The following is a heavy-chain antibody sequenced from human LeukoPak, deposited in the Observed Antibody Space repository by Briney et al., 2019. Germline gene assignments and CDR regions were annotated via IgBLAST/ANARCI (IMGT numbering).Heavy chain of an antibody. CDR1: GFTFSSYA. CDR3: ARESGEAFDF. V-gene: IGHV3-21*01. J-gene: IGHJ3*01. D-gene: IGHD3-10*01. Sequence: PGGSLRLSCAASGFTFSSYAMSWVRQAPGKGLEWVSSISSSGTYISYAESVKGRFTISRDNAKNSLYLQMNSLRAEDTAVYYCARESGEAFDFWGQGTMVTVSS. CDR2: ISSSGTYI.